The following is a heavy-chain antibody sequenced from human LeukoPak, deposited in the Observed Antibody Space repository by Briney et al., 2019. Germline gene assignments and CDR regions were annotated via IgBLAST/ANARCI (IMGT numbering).Heavy chain of an antibody. CDR2: TKHSEST. J-gene: IGHJ4*02. D-gene: IGHD2-2*01. CDR3: ARVIGSDTRDYYLGY. Sequence: SETLSLTCAVYGGSFSDYYWSWIRQSPGKGLEWIGEIKSTGTTNWIGETKHSESTNYNPSLKSRVTISADTSKNQFSLKLTSVTAANTAVYYCARVIGSDTRDYYLGYWGQGTLVTVYS. CDR1: GGSFSDYY. V-gene: IGHV4-34*01.